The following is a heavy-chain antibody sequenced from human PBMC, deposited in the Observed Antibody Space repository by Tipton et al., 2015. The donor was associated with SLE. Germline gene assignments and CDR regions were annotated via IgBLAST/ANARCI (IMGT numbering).Heavy chain of an antibody. CDR2: LWYDGSNK. J-gene: IGHJ4*02. V-gene: IGHV3-33*06. D-gene: IGHD5-24*01. CDR3: AKGRGEMATYYFDY. Sequence: SLRLSCAASGFTFSSYGMHWVRQVPGKGLEWVAVLWYDGSNKYYADSVKGRFTISRDNSKNTLYLQMNSLRAEDTAVYYCAKGRGEMATYYFDYWGQGTLVTVSS. CDR1: GFTFSSYG.